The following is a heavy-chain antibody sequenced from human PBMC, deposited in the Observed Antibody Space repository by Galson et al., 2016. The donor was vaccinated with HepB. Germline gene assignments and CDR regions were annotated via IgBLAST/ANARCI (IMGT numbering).Heavy chain of an antibody. D-gene: IGHD5/OR15-5a*01. J-gene: IGHJ4*02. CDR1: GFTFSSYW. CDR3: ARFVRRSSVNDDY. V-gene: IGHV3-7*01. CDR2: IKNDGSDK. Sequence: SLRLSCAVSGFTFSSYWMSWVRQAPGKGLEWVANIKNDGSDKYYVDSVKGRFTISRDNAKNSLYLQMNSLRAEDTAVYYCARFVRRSSVNDDYWGQGTLVTVSS.